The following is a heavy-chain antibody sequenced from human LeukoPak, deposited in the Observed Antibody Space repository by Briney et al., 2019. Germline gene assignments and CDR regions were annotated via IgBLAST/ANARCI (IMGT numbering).Heavy chain of an antibody. J-gene: IGHJ4*02. Sequence: GGSLRLSCVASGFTFSDCYMTWVRQPPGKGLEWVANIKQDGSEKYYVDSVKGRFTISRDNAKNSLFLQMNSLRAEDTAVYYCARGVTPYYWGQGTLVTVSS. V-gene: IGHV3-7*01. CDR2: IKQDGSEK. D-gene: IGHD4-23*01. CDR1: GFTFSDCY. CDR3: ARGVTPYY.